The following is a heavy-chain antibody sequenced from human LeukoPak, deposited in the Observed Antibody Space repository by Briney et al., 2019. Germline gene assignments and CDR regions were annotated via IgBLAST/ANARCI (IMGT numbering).Heavy chain of an antibody. J-gene: IGHJ4*02. CDR2: ISSSSSTI. CDR1: GFTFSSYS. V-gene: IGHV3-48*04. Sequence: GGSLRLSCAASGFTFSSYSMNWVRQAPGKGLEWVSYISSSSSTIYYADSVKGRFTISRDSAKNSLYLQMNSLRAEDTAVYYCARDGSGSYSVYFDYWGQGTLVTVSS. D-gene: IGHD3-10*01. CDR3: ARDGSGSYSVYFDY.